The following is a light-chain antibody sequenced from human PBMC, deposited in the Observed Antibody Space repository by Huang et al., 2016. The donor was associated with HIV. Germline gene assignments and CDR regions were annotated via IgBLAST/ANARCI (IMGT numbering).Light chain of an antibody. CDR3: MQVLQTPRT. J-gene: IGKJ1*01. CDR1: QSLLHSNGYNY. Sequence: DIVMTQSPLSLPVTPGEPASISCRSSQSLLHSNGYNYLDWYRQKPGQSPKLLIYLGSNRASGVPDRFSGEASGTHFTLRIARVEAEDVGVYYCMQVLQTPRTFGQGTKVEIK. V-gene: IGKV2-28*01. CDR2: LGS.